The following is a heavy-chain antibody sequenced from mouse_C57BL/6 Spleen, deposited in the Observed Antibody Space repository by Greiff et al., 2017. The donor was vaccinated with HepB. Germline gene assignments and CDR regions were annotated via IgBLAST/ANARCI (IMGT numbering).Heavy chain of an antibody. CDR3: ARAGYYADYYAMDY. J-gene: IGHJ4*01. Sequence: DVQLQESGPGLVKPSQSLSLTCSVTGYSITSGYYWNWIRQFPGNKLEWMGYISYDGSNNYNPSLKNRISITRDTSKNQFFLKLNSVTTEDTATYYCARAGYYADYYAMDYWGQGTSVTVSS. CDR2: ISYDGSN. CDR1: GYSITSGYY. D-gene: IGHD2-3*01. V-gene: IGHV3-6*01.